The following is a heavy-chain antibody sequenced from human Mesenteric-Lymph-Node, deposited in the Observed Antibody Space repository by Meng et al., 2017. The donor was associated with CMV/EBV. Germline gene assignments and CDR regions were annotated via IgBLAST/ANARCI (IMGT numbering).Heavy chain of an antibody. CDR1: GFTFSSYA. D-gene: IGHD4/OR15-4a*01. CDR2: ISYDGSNK. V-gene: IGHV3-30-3*01. Sequence: GESLKISCAASGFTFSSYAMHWVRQAPGKGLEWVAVISYDGSNKYYADSVKGRFTISRDNSKNTLYLQMNSLRAEDTAVYYCARGVHYWGQGTLVTVSS. J-gene: IGHJ4*02. CDR3: ARGVHY.